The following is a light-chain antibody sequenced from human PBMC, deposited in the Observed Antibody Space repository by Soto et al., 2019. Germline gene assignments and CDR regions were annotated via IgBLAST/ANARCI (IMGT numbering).Light chain of an antibody. CDR1: SSDVGAYNY. Sequence: QSVLTQPPSASGSPGQSVTISCTGTSSDVGAYNYVSWYQQNPGKAPKPMIYEVTKRPSGVPDRFSGSKSGNTASLTVSGLQAEDEADYYCSSYAGSNNVLFGGGTKLTVL. CDR2: EVT. J-gene: IGLJ2*01. V-gene: IGLV2-8*01. CDR3: SSYAGSNNVL.